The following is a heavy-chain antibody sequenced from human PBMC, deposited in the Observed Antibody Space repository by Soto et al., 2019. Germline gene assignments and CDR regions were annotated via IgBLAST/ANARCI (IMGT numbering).Heavy chain of an antibody. CDR1: GFTFSSYA. Sequence: EVQLLESGGGLVQPGGSLRLCCAASGFTFSSYAMSWVRQAPGKGLEWVSAISGSGGSTYYADSVKGRFTISRDNSKNTLYLQMNSLRDEDTAVYYCAKDKVVAATPDWFDPWGQGTLVTVSS. D-gene: IGHD2-15*01. CDR3: AKDKVVAATPDWFDP. V-gene: IGHV3-23*01. CDR2: ISGSGGST. J-gene: IGHJ5*02.